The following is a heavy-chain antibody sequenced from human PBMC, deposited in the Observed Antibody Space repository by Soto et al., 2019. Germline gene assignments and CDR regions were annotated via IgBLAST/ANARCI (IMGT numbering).Heavy chain of an antibody. V-gene: IGHV3-30*18. CDR1: GFTFSSYG. D-gene: IGHD6-19*01. CDR3: VKDGSSGWPYYYGMDV. Sequence: LRLSCAASGFTFSSYGMHWVRQAPGKGLEWVAVISYDGSNKYYADSVKGRFTISRDNSKNTLYLQMSSLRAEDTAVYYCVKDGSSGWPYYYGMDVWGQGTTVTVSS. CDR2: ISYDGSNK. J-gene: IGHJ6*02.